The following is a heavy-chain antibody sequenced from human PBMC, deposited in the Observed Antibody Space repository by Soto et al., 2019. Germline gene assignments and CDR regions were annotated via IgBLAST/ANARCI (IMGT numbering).Heavy chain of an antibody. CDR2: VRGNGDPP. D-gene: IGHD5-12*01. J-gene: IGHJ4*02. CDR3: VKSRGGNNFDFFD. Sequence: GGSLRLSCSASGFTFSSYAMHWVRQAPGKGLEYVSGVRGNGDPPFYADSVKGRFTISRDNSKNTLYLQMSGLSADDTAVYYCVKSRGGNNFDFFDWGQGALVTVS. CDR1: GFTFSSYA. V-gene: IGHV3-64D*06.